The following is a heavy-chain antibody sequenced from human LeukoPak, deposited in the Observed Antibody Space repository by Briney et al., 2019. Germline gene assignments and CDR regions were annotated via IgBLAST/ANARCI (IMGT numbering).Heavy chain of an antibody. CDR1: GYSISSGYY. Sequence: SETLSLTCTVSGYSISSGYYWGWIRQPPGKGLEWIGSIYHSGSTYYNPSLKSRVTISVDTSKNQFSLKLSSVTAADTAVYYCARVNFYDYVWGSYRYTSPNWFDPWGQGTLVTVSS. D-gene: IGHD3-16*02. CDR2: IYHSGST. CDR3: ARVNFYDYVWGSYRYTSPNWFDP. J-gene: IGHJ5*02. V-gene: IGHV4-38-2*02.